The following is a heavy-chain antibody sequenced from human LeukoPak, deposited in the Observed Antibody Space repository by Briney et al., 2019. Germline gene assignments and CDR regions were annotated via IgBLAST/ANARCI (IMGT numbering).Heavy chain of an antibody. CDR2: IYTSGST. J-gene: IGHJ6*03. Sequence: SETLSLTCTVSGGSISSGSYYWSWIRRPAGKGLEWIGRIYTSGSTNYNPSLKSRVTISVDTSKNQFSLKLSSVTAADTAVYYCARIHSSSFYYYYYYMDVWGKGTTVTVSS. CDR1: GGSISSGSYY. CDR3: ARIHSSSFYYYYYYMDV. D-gene: IGHD6-6*01. V-gene: IGHV4-61*02.